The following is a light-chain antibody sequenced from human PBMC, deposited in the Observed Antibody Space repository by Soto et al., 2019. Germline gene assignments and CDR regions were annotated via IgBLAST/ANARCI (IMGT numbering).Light chain of an antibody. Sequence: EIVMTQSPATLSVSPGERATLSCRASQSVSSNLAWYQQKPGQAPRLLIYGASTRATGIPARFSGSGSGTDFTLTISSLQSEDFAVYYCQQYNNWPGTFGQGTKVDIK. CDR2: GAS. J-gene: IGKJ1*01. CDR3: QQYNNWPGT. CDR1: QSVSSN. V-gene: IGKV3-15*01.